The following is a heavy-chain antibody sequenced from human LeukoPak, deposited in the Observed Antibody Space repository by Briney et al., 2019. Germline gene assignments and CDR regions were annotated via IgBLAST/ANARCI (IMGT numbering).Heavy chain of an antibody. D-gene: IGHD6-6*01. CDR3: ARDQELSSSSWDWFDP. CDR2: ISGGGGST. CDR1: GFSFSSYA. Sequence: GGSLRLSCAASGFSFSSYAMSWVRQAPGKGLEWVSGISGGGGSTNYAASVKGRFTISRDNSKNTLYLQMNSLRAEDTAVYYCARDQELSSSSWDWFDPWGQGTLVTVSS. V-gene: IGHV3-23*01. J-gene: IGHJ5*02.